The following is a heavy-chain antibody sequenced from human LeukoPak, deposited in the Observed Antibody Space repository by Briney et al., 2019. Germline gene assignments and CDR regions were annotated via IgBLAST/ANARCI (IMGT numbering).Heavy chain of an antibody. D-gene: IGHD4-17*01. CDR1: GFTFSSYW. CDR3: ANEIRPNDY. CDR2: INHNGNVN. Sequence: GGSLRLSCAASGFTFSSYWMNWARQAPGKGLEWVASINHNGNVNYYVDSVKGRFTISRDNAKNSLYLQMSSLRAEDTAVYYCANEIRPNDYWGQGTQVTVSS. J-gene: IGHJ4*02. V-gene: IGHV3-7*03.